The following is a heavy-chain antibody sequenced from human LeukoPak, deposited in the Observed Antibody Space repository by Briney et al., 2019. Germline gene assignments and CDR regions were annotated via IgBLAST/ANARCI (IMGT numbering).Heavy chain of an antibody. CDR3: ARVRSGYVFDY. CDR2: ISTDGSNT. D-gene: IGHD3-22*01. J-gene: IGHJ4*02. V-gene: IGHV3-74*01. CDR1: EITFSSYW. Sequence: GGSLRLSCAASEITFSSYWMHWVRQAPGKGLVWVSRISTDGSNTNYADSVKGRFTISRDNAKNTLYLQMNSLRAEDTAVYYCARVRSGYVFDYWGQGTLVTVSS.